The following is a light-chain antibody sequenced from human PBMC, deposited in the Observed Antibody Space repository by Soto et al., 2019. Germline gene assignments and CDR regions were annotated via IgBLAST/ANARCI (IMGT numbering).Light chain of an antibody. CDR2: AAS. CDR3: QQYGSSRT. CDR1: QSVSRNY. J-gene: IGKJ1*01. Sequence: DIVLTQSPGTLSLSPGERATLSCRASQSVSRNYLAWSQPKPGQAPRLLIYAASNRATGIPDRFMGIGSGTDFSLTISRLEPEEFAVYDCQQYGSSRTFCQGTKVDIK. V-gene: IGKV3-20*01.